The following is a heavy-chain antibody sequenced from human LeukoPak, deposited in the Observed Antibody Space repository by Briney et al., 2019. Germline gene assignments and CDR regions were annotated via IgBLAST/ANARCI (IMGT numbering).Heavy chain of an antibody. CDR2: IKQDGSEK. V-gene: IGHV3-7*04. CDR1: GLTFSNHW. CDR3: ARDRSSGWYLTPGFDP. J-gene: IGHJ5*02. D-gene: IGHD6-19*01. Sequence: PGGSLRLSCAASGLTFSNHWMSWVRQAPGKGLEWVASIKQDGSEKYYVDSVKGRFTISRDNAKNSLYLQINSLRAEDTAVYYCARDRSSGWYLTPGFDPWGQGTLVTVSS.